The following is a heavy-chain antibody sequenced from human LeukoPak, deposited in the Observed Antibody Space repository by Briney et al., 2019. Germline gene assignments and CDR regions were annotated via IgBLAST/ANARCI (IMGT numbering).Heavy chain of an antibody. V-gene: IGHV4-30-4*08. Sequence: SETLSLTCTVSGGSISSGDYYWSWIRQPPGKGLEWIGYIYYSGSTYYNPSLKSRATISVDTSKDQFSLKLSSVTAADTAVYYCAREMTTVSYYYMDVWGKGATVTVSS. CDR1: GGSISSGDYY. J-gene: IGHJ6*03. CDR3: AREMTTVSYYYMDV. CDR2: IYYSGST. D-gene: IGHD4-17*01.